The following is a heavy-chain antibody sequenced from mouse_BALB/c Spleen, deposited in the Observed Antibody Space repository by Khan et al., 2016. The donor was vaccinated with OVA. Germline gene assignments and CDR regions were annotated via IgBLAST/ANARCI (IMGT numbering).Heavy chain of an antibody. D-gene: IGHD2-12*01. CDR1: GYTFSSYW. CDR2: ILPGRHNT. J-gene: IGHJ4*01. Sequence: QVRLQQSGAELMKPGASVKIACKATGYTFSSYWIEWVKQRPGHGLEWIGEILPGRHNTNYNEKFKGKATFTADTSSNTAYIQLSSLTSEDSAVYYCARGSGTTYGMDYWGQGTSVTVSS. CDR3: ARGSGTTYGMDY. V-gene: IGHV1-9*01.